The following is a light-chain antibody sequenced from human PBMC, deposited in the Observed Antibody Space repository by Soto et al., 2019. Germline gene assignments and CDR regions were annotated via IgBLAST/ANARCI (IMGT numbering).Light chain of an antibody. CDR3: QQYYSFPWT. V-gene: IGKV1-5*01. Sequence: IHMTQSPSTLSGSVGDRVTITCRASQTMSSWLAWYQQKPGKAPELLIYAASTLQSGVPSRFSGSGSGTDFTLTISCLQSEDFATYYCQQYYSFPWTFGQGTKVDIK. J-gene: IGKJ1*01. CDR1: QTMSSW. CDR2: AAS.